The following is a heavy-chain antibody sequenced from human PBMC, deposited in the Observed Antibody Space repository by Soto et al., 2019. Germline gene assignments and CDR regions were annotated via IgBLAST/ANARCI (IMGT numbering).Heavy chain of an antibody. CDR3: ARDSYGDPSYYYYGMDV. Sequence: QVQLQESGPGLVKPSQTLSLTYTVSGGSISSGGYYWSWIRQHPGKGLEWIGYIYYSGSTYYNPSLKSRVTISVDTSKNQFSLKLSSVTAADTAVYYCARDSYGDPSYYYYGMDVWGQGTTVTVSS. CDR2: IYYSGST. D-gene: IGHD4-17*01. CDR1: GGSISSGGYY. V-gene: IGHV4-31*03. J-gene: IGHJ6*02.